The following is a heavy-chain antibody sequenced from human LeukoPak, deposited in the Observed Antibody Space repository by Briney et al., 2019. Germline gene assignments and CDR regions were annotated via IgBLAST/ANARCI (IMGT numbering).Heavy chain of an antibody. CDR2: IKQDGSEK. V-gene: IGHV3-7*01. D-gene: IGHD2-2*01. J-gene: IGHJ5*02. CDR1: GFTFSSYW. Sequence: GGSLRLSCAASGFTFSSYWMSWVRQAPGKGLEWVANIKQDGSEKYYVDSVKGRFTISRDNAKNSLYLQMNSLRAEDTAVYYCARDLSSTSLPYNWFDPWGQGTLVTVSS. CDR3: ARDLSSTSLPYNWFDP.